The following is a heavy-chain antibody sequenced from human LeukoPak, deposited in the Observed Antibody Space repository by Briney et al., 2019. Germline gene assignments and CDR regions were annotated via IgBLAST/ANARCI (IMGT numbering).Heavy chain of an antibody. V-gene: IGHV4-61*02. CDR2: IYTSGST. D-gene: IGHD1-14*01. CDR3: ARAEASFVGQGFEP. CDR1: GGSISSGSYY. Sequence: SQTLSLTWTVSGGSISSGSYYWGWIRQPAGKGLEWIGRIYTSGSTNYNPSLKSRVTISVDTSKNQFSLKLSSETAADTAVYYCARAEASFVGQGFEPWGQGTLVTVSS. J-gene: IGHJ5*02.